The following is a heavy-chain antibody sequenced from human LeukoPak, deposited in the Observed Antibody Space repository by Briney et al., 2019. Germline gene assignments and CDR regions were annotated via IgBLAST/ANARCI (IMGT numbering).Heavy chain of an antibody. CDR1: GYTFTSYG. CDR2: ISAYNGNT. Sequence: GASVKVSCKASGYTFTSYGISWVRQAPGQGLEWMGWISAYNGNTNYAQKLQGRVTMTTDTSTSTAYMELRSLRSDDTAVYYCARDVEDIVVVPAAIGSFLGYWGQGTLVTVSS. V-gene: IGHV1-18*01. J-gene: IGHJ4*02. CDR3: ARDVEDIVVVPAAIGSFLGY. D-gene: IGHD2-2*02.